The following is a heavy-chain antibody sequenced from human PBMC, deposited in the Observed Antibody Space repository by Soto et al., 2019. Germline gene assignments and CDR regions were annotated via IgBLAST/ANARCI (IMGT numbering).Heavy chain of an antibody. CDR2: ILYSGTS. V-gene: IGHV4-39*01. Sequence: PSETLSLTCTVSGGSISTTSYFWGWIRQPPGKGLDWIGNILYSGTSHYNPSLKIRVTISVDMSKNQFSLDLTSVTAADTAGYYGARCSGGYSYVYFDYGGRGPLVPVSS. CDR3: ARCSGGYSYVYFDY. CDR1: GGSISTTSYF. D-gene: IGHD5-18*01. J-gene: IGHJ4*02.